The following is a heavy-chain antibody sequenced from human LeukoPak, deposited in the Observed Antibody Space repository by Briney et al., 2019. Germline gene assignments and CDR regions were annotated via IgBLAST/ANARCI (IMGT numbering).Heavy chain of an antibody. J-gene: IGHJ3*02. CDR2: IFYSGST. V-gene: IGHV4-59*01. CDR1: GGSIRSSY. CDR3: ARVYREPGNDAFDI. Sequence: PSETLSLTCTVPGGSIRSSYWSGSRQPPGKGREWVGYIFYSGSTNYNPSLYIRVTISVYTSNTQFSLKLSSVTAADTAVYYCARVYREPGNDAFDIWGQGTMVTVSS. D-gene: IGHD1-14*01.